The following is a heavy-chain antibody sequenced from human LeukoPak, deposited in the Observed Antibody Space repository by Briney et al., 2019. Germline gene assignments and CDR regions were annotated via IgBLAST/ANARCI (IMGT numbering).Heavy chain of an antibody. CDR2: INHSGST. CDR3: ASALGYCSSTSCYGGKWGPRAALHEYGMDV. CDR1: GGSFSGYY. J-gene: IGHJ6*02. D-gene: IGHD2-2*01. Sequence: PSETLSLTCAVYGGSFSGYYWSWIRQPPGKGLEWIGEINHSGSTNYNPSLKSRVTISVDTSKNQFSLKLSSVTAADTAVYYCASALGYCSSTSCYGGKWGPRAALHEYGMDVWGQGTTVTVSS. V-gene: IGHV4-34*01.